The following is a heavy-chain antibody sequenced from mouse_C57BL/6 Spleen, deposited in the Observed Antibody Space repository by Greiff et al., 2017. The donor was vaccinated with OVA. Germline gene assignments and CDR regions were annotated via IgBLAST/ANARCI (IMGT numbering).Heavy chain of an antibody. D-gene: IGHD2-5*01. J-gene: IGHJ4*01. CDR3: ARESNYGAMDY. V-gene: IGHV1-64*01. CDR1: GYTFTSYW. CDR2: IHPNSGST. Sequence: QVQLQQSGAELVKPGASVKLSCKASGYTFTSYWMHWVKQRPGQGLEWIGMIHPNSGSTNYNEKFKSKATLTVDKSSSTAYMQLSSLTSEDSAVDYCARESNYGAMDYWGQGTSVTVAS.